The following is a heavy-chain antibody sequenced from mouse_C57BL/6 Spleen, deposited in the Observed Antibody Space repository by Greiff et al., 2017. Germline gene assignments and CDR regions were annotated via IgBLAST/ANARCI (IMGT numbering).Heavy chain of an antibody. CDR3: AREGLPSWFAY. Sequence: VQLQQSGPELVKPGASVKIPCKASGYTFTDYNMDWVKQSHGKSLEWIGDINPNNGGTIYNQKFKGKATLTVDKSSSTAYMELRSLTSEDTAVYYCAREGLPSWFAYWGQGTLVTVSA. D-gene: IGHD2-2*01. V-gene: IGHV1-18*01. CDR2: INPNNGGT. J-gene: IGHJ3*01. CDR1: GYTFTDYN.